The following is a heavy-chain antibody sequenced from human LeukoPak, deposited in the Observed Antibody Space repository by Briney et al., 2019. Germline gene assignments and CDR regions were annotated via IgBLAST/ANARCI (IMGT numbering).Heavy chain of an antibody. CDR2: IKEEGSEK. V-gene: IGHV3-7*03. CDR1: GFTFTSYW. CDR3: ASLYCSSASCYWSMDY. Sequence: GGSLRLAGAASGFTFTSYWMSWVRQAPGKGREWLPNIKEEGSEKYYVDSVKARFTISRDNAKNSLYPKMKMLSAEQRAVHYCASLYCSSASCYWSMDYWGQGSLVTVSS. J-gene: IGHJ4*02. D-gene: IGHD2-2*01.